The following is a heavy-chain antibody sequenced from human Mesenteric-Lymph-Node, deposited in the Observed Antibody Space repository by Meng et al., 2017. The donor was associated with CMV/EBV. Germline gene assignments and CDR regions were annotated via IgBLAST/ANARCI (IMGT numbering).Heavy chain of an antibody. CDR3: ARDLSYYYGMDV. J-gene: IGHJ6*02. CDR1: GGTFSSYA. Sequence: SVKVSCKASGGTFSSYAISWVRQAPGQGLEWMGGIIPIFGTANYAQKFQGRVTITTDESTSTAYMELSSLRSEDTAVYYCARDLSYYYGMDVWGQGTTVTVS. V-gene: IGHV1-69*05. CDR2: IIPIFGTA.